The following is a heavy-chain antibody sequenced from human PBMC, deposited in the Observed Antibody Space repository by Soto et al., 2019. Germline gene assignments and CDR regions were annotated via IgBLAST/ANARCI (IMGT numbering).Heavy chain of an antibody. CDR1: GGSVNRDYYY. J-gene: IGHJ4*02. CDR3: AREYSNSPETFDI. V-gene: IGHV4-61*01. CDR2: IYNRRRT. Sequence: SETLSLTCTVSGGSVNRDYYYWTWIRQPPGKGLEWIGYIYNRRRTNYNPSLKSRDSISMDTSRNQFSLKLTSVTAADTAVFYCAREYSNSPETFDIWGQGSLVTVSS. D-gene: IGHD1-26*01.